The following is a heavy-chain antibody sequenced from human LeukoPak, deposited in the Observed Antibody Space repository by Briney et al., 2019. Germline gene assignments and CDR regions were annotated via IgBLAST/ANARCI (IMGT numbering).Heavy chain of an antibody. Sequence: ASVNVSCKASGYTFTRYAMNWVRQAPGQGLEWMGWMNPNSGNTGYAQKFQGRVTMTRNTSISTAYMELSSLRSEDMAVYYCAREYGSGSYYNAIDYWGQGTLVTVSP. D-gene: IGHD3-10*01. CDR3: AREYGSGSYYNAIDY. J-gene: IGHJ4*02. CDR1: GYTFTRYA. V-gene: IGHV1-8*01. CDR2: MNPNSGNT.